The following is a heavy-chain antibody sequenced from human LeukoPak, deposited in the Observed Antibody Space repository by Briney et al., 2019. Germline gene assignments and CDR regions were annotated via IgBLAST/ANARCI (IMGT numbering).Heavy chain of an antibody. CDR1: LGSLIIGSYY. V-gene: IGHV4-61*02. D-gene: IGHD3-16*01. J-gene: IGHJ6*03. Sequence: SEALSLTCTVSLGSLIIGSYYWSWTRQPAGKGLQWLGRVNTSGKTNYNPSLKGRVTLSADTPENQFSLNLTSVTAADTAVYYCARGLFGYGHKYYYYLDVWGKGTTVTVSS. CDR2: VNTSGKT. CDR3: ARGLFGYGHKYYYYLDV.